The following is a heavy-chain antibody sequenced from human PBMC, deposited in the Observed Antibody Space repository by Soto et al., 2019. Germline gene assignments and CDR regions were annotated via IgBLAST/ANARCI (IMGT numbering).Heavy chain of an antibody. Sequence: PSETLSLTGTVSGGSVSIERFYCSCMRHLTLKGLEWIGDIYHSGSATYSPSLQSRVTISIDTSKNQFSLKLTSVTAADAAVYYCAKTISGGVRDYKWFDPWGQGTMVTVSS. V-gene: IGHV4-61*01. J-gene: IGHJ5*02. CDR1: GGSVSIERFY. CDR2: IYHSGSA. CDR3: AKTISGGVRDYKWFDP. D-gene: IGHD6-25*01.